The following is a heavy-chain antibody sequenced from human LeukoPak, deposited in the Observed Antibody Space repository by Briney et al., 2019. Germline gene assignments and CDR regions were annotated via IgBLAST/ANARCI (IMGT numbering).Heavy chain of an antibody. CDR3: AKDFSGHYSINY. V-gene: IGHV3-21*01. CDR2: ISSSSSYI. J-gene: IGHJ4*02. CDR1: GFTFSSYS. D-gene: IGHD2-15*01. Sequence: GGSPRLSCAASGFTFSSYSMNWVRQAPGKGLEWVSSISSSSSYIYYADSAKDRFTISRDNSKNMLYLQMNSLRVEDTAVYYCAKDFSGHYSINYCGQGTLVTVSS.